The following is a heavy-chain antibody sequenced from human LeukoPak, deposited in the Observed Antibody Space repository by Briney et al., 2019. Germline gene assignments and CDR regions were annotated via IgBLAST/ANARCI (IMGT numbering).Heavy chain of an antibody. CDR3: AKDEPQGCRDAECSSALDP. CDR2: INPQTGYA. D-gene: IGHD2-8*01. J-gene: IGHJ5*02. V-gene: IGHV1-2*02. Sequence: GASVKVSCKASGYTFTGHYIHWVRQAPGQGLEWMGWINPQTGYANFAQSFQGRATLTTDTSITTAYMELTGLTSDDTAVYYCAKDEPQGCRDAECSSALDPWGQGTLIIVSS. CDR1: GYTFTGHY.